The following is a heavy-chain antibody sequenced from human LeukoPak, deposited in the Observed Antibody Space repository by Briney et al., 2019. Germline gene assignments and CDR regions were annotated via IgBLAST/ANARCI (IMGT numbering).Heavy chain of an antibody. V-gene: IGHV1-46*02. CDR3: ARLFALLGAFDI. D-gene: IGHD2-21*01. CDR1: GYTFNSSY. Sequence: ASVKVSCKASGYTFNSSYMHWVRQAPGQGLEWMGIINPSDDSTRYAQKFQGRVTMTKDTSMSTAYMELRSLRSDDTAVYYCARLFALLGAFDIWGQGTMVTVSS. CDR2: INPSDDST. J-gene: IGHJ3*02.